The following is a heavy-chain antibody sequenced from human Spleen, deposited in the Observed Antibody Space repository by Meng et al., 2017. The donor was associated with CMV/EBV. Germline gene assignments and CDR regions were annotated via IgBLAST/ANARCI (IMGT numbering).Heavy chain of an antibody. CDR2: INHSGST. V-gene: IGHV4-34*01. J-gene: IGHJ4*02. D-gene: IGHD3-3*01. CDR3: ARGRPKVTIFGVAQLDY. Sequence: VQLEQWGAGLLKPSEALSLPGGVYGGSFSGYYWSWIRQPPGKGLEWIGEINHSGSTNYNPSLKSRVTISVDTSKNQFSLKLSSVTAADTAVYYCARGRPKVTIFGVAQLDYWGQGTLVTVSS. CDR1: GGSFSGYY.